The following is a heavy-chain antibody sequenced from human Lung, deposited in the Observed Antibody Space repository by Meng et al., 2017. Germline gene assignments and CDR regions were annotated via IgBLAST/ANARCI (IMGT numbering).Heavy chain of an antibody. CDR2: IIPIFGTA. Sequence: SVKVSCKASGGTFSSYAISWVRQAPGQGLEWMGGIIPIFGTANYAQKFQGRVTITADESTSTAYMELSSLRSEDTAVYYCARVSPSVTTEGPFDYWGQGTLVNVSS. V-gene: IGHV1-69*13. CDR1: GGTFSSYA. CDR3: ARVSPSVTTEGPFDY. J-gene: IGHJ4*02. D-gene: IGHD4-17*01.